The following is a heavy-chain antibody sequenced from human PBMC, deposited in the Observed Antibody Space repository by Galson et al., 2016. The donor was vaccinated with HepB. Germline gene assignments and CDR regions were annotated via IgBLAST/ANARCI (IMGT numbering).Heavy chain of an antibody. Sequence: SVKVSCKASGYTFTSYAMHWVRQAPGQRLEWMGWINAGKTNTKYSQKFQGRVTITKDTSASTAYMELSSLRSEDTAVYYCARRGNGYNYDYWGQGPLVTVSS. CDR1: GYTFTSYA. D-gene: IGHD5-24*01. CDR2: INAGKTNT. J-gene: IGHJ4*02. V-gene: IGHV1-3*01. CDR3: ARRGNGYNYDY.